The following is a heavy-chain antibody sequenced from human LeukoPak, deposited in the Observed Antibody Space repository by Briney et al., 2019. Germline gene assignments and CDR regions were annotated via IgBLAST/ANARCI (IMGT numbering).Heavy chain of an antibody. CDR3: ATRYCTTTTCDAMDY. D-gene: IGHD2-2*01. CDR2: IDASGTSI. CDR1: GFTFSTYT. J-gene: IGHJ4*02. V-gene: IGHV3-21*01. Sequence: GGSLRLSCAASGFTFSTYTMNWVRQAPGKGLEWVSSIDASGTSIHHADSVKGRFAISGDNAKSSLYLQMNSLRAEDTAVYYCATRYCTTTTCDAMDYWGQGTLVTVSS.